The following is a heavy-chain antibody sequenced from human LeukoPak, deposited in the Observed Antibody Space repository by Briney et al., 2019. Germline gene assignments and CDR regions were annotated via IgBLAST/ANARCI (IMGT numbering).Heavy chain of an antibody. CDR2: ISSSSSYI. V-gene: IGHV3-21*01. J-gene: IGHJ4*02. CDR3: ARSLGSLEWLLYGYYFDY. D-gene: IGHD3-3*01. CDR1: GFTFSRYW. Sequence: GGSLRLSCAVSGFTFSRYWMTWVRQAPGRGLEWVSSISSSSSYIYYADSVKGRFTISRDNAKNSLYLQMNSLRAEDTAVYYCARSLGSLEWLLYGYYFDYWGQGTLVTVSS.